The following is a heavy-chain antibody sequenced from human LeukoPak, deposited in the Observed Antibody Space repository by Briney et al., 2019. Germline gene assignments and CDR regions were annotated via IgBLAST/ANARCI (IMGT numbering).Heavy chain of an antibody. V-gene: IGHV4-34*01. D-gene: IGHD3-10*01. CDR2: INHSGST. Sequence: LETLSLTCAVYGGSFSGYYWSWIRQPPGKGLEWIGEINHSGSTNYNPSLKSRVTISVGTSKNQFSLKLSSVTAADTAVYYCARGPIGVVRGVISYYFDYWGQGTLVTVSS. CDR3: ARGPIGVVRGVISYYFDY. CDR1: GGSFSGYY. J-gene: IGHJ4*02.